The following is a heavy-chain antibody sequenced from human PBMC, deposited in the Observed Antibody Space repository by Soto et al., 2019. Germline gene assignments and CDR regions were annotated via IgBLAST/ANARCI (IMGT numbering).Heavy chain of an antibody. CDR1: EFTFNSYA. CDR3: AKDARDTGGNSGIDY. V-gene: IGHV3-23*01. J-gene: IGHJ4*02. Sequence: GGSLRLSCVASEFTFNSYAMIWVRQAPGMGLEWVSSIIGSGAITYYADSVKGRFTISRDNSKSTLYLQMNSLRVEDTALYYCAKDARDTGGNSGIDYWGQGTLVTVSS. D-gene: IGHD2-21*02. CDR2: IIGSGAIT.